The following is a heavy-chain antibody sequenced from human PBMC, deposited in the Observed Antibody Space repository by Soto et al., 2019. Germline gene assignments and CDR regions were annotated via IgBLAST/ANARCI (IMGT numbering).Heavy chain of an antibody. D-gene: IGHD1-20*01. CDR1: GFVFKNYE. V-gene: IGHV3-48*03. CDR3: ARDIDNRDYYYGLDV. CDR2: ISNSGNTI. Sequence: GGSLRLSCVASGFVFKNYEMNWIRQAPGKGLEWISYISNSGNTIYVADSMRGRFTISRDNAKNSLFLQMNSLRADDTAVYYCARDIDNRDYYYGLDVWGQGTTVTVS. J-gene: IGHJ6*02.